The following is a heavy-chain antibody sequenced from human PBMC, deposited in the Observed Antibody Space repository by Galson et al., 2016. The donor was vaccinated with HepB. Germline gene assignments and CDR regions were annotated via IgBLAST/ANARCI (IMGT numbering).Heavy chain of an antibody. CDR3: AREKSGDHRLDDYYYTMDV. CDR1: GGSISIGNYY. D-gene: IGHD2-21*02. V-gene: IGHV4-31*03. CDR2: IFYSGNP. J-gene: IGHJ6*02. Sequence: TLSLTCTVSGGSISIGNYYWSWIRQHPGKGLEWIGYIFYSGNPYYNPSLKSRATISLDTSKNYFSLRLNSVTAADTAVYYCAREKSGDHRLDDYYYTMDVWGQGATVTVSS.